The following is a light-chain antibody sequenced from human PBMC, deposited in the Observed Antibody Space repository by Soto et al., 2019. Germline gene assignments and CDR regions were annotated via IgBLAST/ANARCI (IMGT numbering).Light chain of an antibody. CDR1: SGSIASNF. CDR2: EDN. CDR3: QSSDNSDHVV. J-gene: IGLJ2*01. V-gene: IGLV6-57*04. Sequence: NFMLTQPHSVSESPGKTVTISCTRSSGSIASNFVQWYQQRPGSAPTTVIYEDNQRPSGVPDRFSGSIDGSSNSASLTISGLKTEDEADYYCQSSDNSDHVVFGGGTQLTVL.